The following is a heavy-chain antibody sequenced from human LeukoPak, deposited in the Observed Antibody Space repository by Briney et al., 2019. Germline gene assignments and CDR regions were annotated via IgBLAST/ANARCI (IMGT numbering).Heavy chain of an antibody. D-gene: IGHD5-24*01. V-gene: IGHV3-23*01. Sequence: GGSLRLSCAASGFTFSSYAMSWVRQAPGKGLEWVSAISGSGGSTYYADSVKGRFTISRDNSKNTLYLQMNSLRAEDTAVHYCAKDEEMATIAPSDYWGQGTLVTVSS. CDR2: ISGSGGST. J-gene: IGHJ4*02. CDR3: AKDEEMATIAPSDY. CDR1: GFTFSSYA.